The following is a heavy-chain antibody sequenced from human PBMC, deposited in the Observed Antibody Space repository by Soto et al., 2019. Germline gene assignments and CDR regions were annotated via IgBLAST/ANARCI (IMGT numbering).Heavy chain of an antibody. D-gene: IGHD1-26*01. CDR2: IIPIFGTA. V-gene: IGHV1-69*13. CDR1: GGTFSSYA. Sequence: SVKVSCKASGGTFSSYAISWVRQAPGQGLEWMGGIIPIFGTANYAQKFQGRVTITADESTSTAYMELSSLRSEDTAVYYCARKSGSYFVDYYYYNGMDVWGQGTTVTVSS. CDR3: ARKSGSYFVDYYYYNGMDV. J-gene: IGHJ6*02.